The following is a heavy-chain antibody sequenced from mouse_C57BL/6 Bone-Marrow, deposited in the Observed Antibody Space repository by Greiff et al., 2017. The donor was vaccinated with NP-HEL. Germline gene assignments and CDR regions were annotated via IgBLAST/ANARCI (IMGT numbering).Heavy chain of an antibody. J-gene: IGHJ3*01. CDR3: TKGDDGSSPFAY. CDR2: ISSGGDYI. Sequence: EVKLVESGAGLVKPGGSLKLSCAASGFTFSSYAMSWVRQTPEKRLEWVAYISSGGDYIYYADTVKGRFTISRDNARNTLYLQMSRLKSEDTAMYYGTKGDDGSSPFAYWGQGTLVTVSA. D-gene: IGHD1-1*01. CDR1: GFTFSSYA. V-gene: IGHV5-9-1*02.